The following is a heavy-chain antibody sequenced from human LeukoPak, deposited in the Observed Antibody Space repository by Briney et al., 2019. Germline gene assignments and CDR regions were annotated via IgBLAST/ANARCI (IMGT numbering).Heavy chain of an antibody. CDR3: ARDRHYGGYYYYYMDV. D-gene: IGHD4-17*01. V-gene: IGHV1-2*02. Sequence: GASVKVSCKASGYTFTGYYMHWVRQAPGQGLEWMGWINPNSGGTNYAQKFQGRVTMTRDTSISTAYMELSRLRSDDTAVYYCARDRHYGGYYYYYMDVWGKGTTVTVSS. J-gene: IGHJ6*03. CDR1: GYTFTGYY. CDR2: INPNSGGT.